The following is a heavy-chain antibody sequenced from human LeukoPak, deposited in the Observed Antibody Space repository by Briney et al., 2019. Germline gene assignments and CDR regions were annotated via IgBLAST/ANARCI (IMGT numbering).Heavy chain of an antibody. J-gene: IGHJ4*02. CDR2: ISTQSGNT. D-gene: IGHD4-17*01. CDR3: ARGAYGDK. CDR1: GYTLTSYG. V-gene: IGHV1-18*01. Sequence: ASVKVSCEASGYTLTSYGINWMRQAPGQGLEWMGWISTQSGNTNYAQKVQGRLTLTTDRSTNTAYMELRSLRSDDTAVYYCARGAYGDKWGQGTMVSVSS.